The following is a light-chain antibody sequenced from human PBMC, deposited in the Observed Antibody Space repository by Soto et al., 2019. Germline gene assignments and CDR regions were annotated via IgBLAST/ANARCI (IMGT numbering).Light chain of an antibody. CDR3: QSYDSSVTLRV. J-gene: IGLJ1*01. CDR1: ISNIGAGYD. V-gene: IGLV1-40*01. CDR2: GNS. Sequence: QSVLTQPPSVSGAPGQRVTISCTGSISNIGAGYDVHWYQQPPGTAPKLLIYGNSNRPSGVPDRFSGSKSGTSASLAITGLRADDEADYYCQSYDSSVTLRVFGTGTQLTVL.